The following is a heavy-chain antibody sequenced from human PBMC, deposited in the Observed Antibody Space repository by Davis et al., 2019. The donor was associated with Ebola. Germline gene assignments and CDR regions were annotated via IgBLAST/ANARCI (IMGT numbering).Heavy chain of an antibody. CDR3: ARVGSTLDNFDY. D-gene: IGHD2-2*01. Sequence: PGGSLRLSCAASGFTFSSYSMNWVRQAPGKGLEWVSYISGSSSIIYYADSVKGRFTISRDNAKNSLYLQMNSLRDEDTAVYYCARVGSTLDNFDYWGQGTLVTVSS. CDR2: ISGSSSII. J-gene: IGHJ4*02. CDR1: GFTFSSYS. V-gene: IGHV3-48*02.